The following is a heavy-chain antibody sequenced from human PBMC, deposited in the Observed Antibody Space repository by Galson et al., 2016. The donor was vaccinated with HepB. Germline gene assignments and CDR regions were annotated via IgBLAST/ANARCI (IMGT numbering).Heavy chain of an antibody. V-gene: IGHV4-39*01. CDR2: IHYSGTT. CDR1: GDSISSSDYY. D-gene: IGHD3-22*01. J-gene: IGHJ3*02. CDR3: ASRAPDYYYDSTGRRAFDI. Sequence: SETLSLTCTVSGDSISSSDYYWGWIRQPPGKGLEWIGSIHYSGTTYYNPSLKSRVIISVDTSKNQFSLKLSSVTAADTAMYYCASRAPDYYYDSTGRRAFDIWGQGTMVTVSS.